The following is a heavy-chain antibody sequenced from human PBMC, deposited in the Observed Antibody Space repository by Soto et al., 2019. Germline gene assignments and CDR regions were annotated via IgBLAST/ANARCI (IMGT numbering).Heavy chain of an antibody. Sequence: QVQLVESGGGVVQPGRSLRLSCAASGFTFSSYGMHWVRQAPGKGLEWVAVIWYDGSNKYYADSVKGRFTISRDNSKNTLYLQMNRLRAEHTAVYYCAREGRYDFWSAYGFDYWGQGTLVTVSS. V-gene: IGHV3-33*01. CDR3: AREGRYDFWSAYGFDY. CDR1: GFTFSSYG. J-gene: IGHJ4*02. D-gene: IGHD3-3*01. CDR2: IWYDGSNK.